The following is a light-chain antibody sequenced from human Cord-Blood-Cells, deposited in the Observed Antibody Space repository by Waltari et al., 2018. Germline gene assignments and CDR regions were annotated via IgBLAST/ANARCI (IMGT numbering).Light chain of an antibody. CDR2: AAS. Sequence: IQLTQSPSLLSASVGHSVTIPCRASQCISSSLAWYQQKPGKAPKLLIYAASTLQSGVPSRFSGSGSGTEFTLTISSLQPEDFATYYCQQLKTSGFGQGTKVEIK. CDR1: QCISSS. V-gene: IGKV1-9*01. J-gene: IGKJ1*01. CDR3: QQLKTSG.